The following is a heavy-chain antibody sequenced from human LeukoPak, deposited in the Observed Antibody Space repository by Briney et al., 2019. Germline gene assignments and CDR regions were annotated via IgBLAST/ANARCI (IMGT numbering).Heavy chain of an antibody. D-gene: IGHD7-27*01. V-gene: IGHV3-7*01. CDR2: IREDGS. CDR3: ARDVNWGHFNY. Sequence: GGSLRLSCAAPGFTFSTYWMSWVRQAPGKGLEWVASIREDGSDYVASMKGRFAISRDDAKNSLYLEMNSLRAEDTAVYYCARDVNWGHFNYWGQGTLVTGSS. J-gene: IGHJ4*02. CDR1: GFTFSTYW.